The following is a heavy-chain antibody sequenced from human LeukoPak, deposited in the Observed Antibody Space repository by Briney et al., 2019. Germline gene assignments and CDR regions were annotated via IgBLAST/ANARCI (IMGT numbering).Heavy chain of an antibody. J-gene: IGHJ3*02. CDR3: VRHVPSGGHNDI. CDR2: IYYSGST. Sequence: PSETLSLTCTVSGVSISSNYYWNWIRQHPGKGLEWIGYIYYSGSTFYNPSLKSRVTISVDTSKNQFSLRLSSVTAADTAVYYCVRHVPSGGHNDIWGRGTMVTVSS. V-gene: IGHV4-31*03. CDR1: GVSISSNYY. D-gene: IGHD4-23*01.